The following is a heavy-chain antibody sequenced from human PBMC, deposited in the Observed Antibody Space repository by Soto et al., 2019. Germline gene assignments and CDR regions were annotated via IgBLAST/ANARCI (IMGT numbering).Heavy chain of an antibody. Sequence: EVQLVESGGGLIPPGGSLRLSCAASGFIVGTNYMSWVRQAPGKGLEWVSIIYTGGSAYYRDSVKGRFTISRDTSKNALYLQMNSLRDEDTAVYYCARDKSPTEMAFGHWGQGTLVTVSS. CDR1: GFIVGTNY. CDR2: IYTGGSA. J-gene: IGHJ4*02. CDR3: ARDKSPTEMAFGH. V-gene: IGHV3-53*01. D-gene: IGHD3-3*01.